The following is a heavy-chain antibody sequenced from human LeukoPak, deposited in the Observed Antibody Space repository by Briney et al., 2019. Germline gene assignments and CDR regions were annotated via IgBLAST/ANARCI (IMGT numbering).Heavy chain of an antibody. V-gene: IGHV4-59*08. CDR2: IYYSGST. Sequence: SETLSLTRTVSGGSISSYYWSWIRQPPGEGLEWIGYIYYSGSTNYNPSLKSRVTISVDTSKNQFSLKLSSVTAADTAVYYCARGFHDYGSGSYHKGPEDYWGQGTLVTVSS. CDR1: GGSISSYY. CDR3: ARGFHDYGSGSYHKGPEDY. D-gene: IGHD3-10*01. J-gene: IGHJ4*02.